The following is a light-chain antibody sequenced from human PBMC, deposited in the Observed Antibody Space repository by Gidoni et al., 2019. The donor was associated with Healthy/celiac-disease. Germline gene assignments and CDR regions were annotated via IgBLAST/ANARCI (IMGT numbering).Light chain of an antibody. CDR2: GAS. Sequence: ETVLTQSLVTLSVSSGERAALSCRASETIDYKLAWYQQKPGQAPRLLIYGASIRATGVPDRFRGSGSGTEFTLTISSLQSEDFAFYYCQQYSNWPPFTFGGGTKVEMK. V-gene: IGKV3-15*01. J-gene: IGKJ4*01. CDR3: QQYSNWPPFT. CDR1: ETIDYK.